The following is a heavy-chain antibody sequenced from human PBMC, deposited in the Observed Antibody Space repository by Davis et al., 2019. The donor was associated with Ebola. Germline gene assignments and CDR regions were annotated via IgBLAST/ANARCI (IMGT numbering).Heavy chain of an antibody. V-gene: IGHV3-49*04. CDR2: IRSQAYGGTT. D-gene: IGHD1-26*01. J-gene: IGHJ4*02. CDR1: GFTFGDYA. Sequence: PGGSLRLSCTASGFTFGDYAMSWVRQAPGKGLEWVGFIRSQAYGGTTEYAASVKGRFTISRDDSKSIAYLQMNSLKTEDTAVYYCTRVGAKWELLYYFDYWGQGTLVTVSS. CDR3: TRVGAKWELLYYFDY.